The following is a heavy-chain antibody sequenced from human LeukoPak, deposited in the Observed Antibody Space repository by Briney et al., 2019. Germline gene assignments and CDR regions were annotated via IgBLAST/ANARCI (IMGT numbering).Heavy chain of an antibody. CDR1: GGSISSYY. J-gene: IGHJ5*02. V-gene: IGHV4-59*01. D-gene: IGHD5-24*01. Sequence: SETLSLTCTVSGGSISSYYWSWIRQPPGKGLEWIGYIYYSGSTNYNPSLKSRVTISVDTSKNQFSLKLSSVTAADTAVYYCARDGEMATTTYNRFDPWGQGTLVTVSS. CDR2: IYYSGST. CDR3: ARDGEMATTTYNRFDP.